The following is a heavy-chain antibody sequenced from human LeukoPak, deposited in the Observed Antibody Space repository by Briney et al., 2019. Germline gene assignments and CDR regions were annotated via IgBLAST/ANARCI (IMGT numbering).Heavy chain of an antibody. V-gene: IGHV3-23*01. CDR2: INGDEEYT. J-gene: IGHJ2*01. CDR1: GLTFGTYT. Sequence: PGGSLRLSCAAAGLTFGTYTMSWVRQAPGKGLEWVAAINGDEEYTYYADSVKGRFTISRDNSRNTLYLQMNSLRAEDTAIYHCAKEVLDYEIPYWYFDLWGRGTLVTVSS. D-gene: IGHD4-17*01. CDR3: AKEVLDYEIPYWYFDL.